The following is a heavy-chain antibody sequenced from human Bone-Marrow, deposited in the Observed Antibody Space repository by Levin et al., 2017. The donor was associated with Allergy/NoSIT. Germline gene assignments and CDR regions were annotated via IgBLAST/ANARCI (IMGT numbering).Heavy chain of an antibody. CDR1: GYTFTSYD. J-gene: IGHJ6*02. V-gene: IGHV1-8*01. D-gene: IGHD3-3*01. CDR2: MNPNSGNT. Sequence: ASVKVSCKASGYTFTSYDINWVRQATGQGLEWMGWMNPNSGNTGSAQKFQGRVTMTRNTSISTAYMEVSSLRSEDTAVYYCARAASDRKYYDFWIGFHSHYDALDVWGQGTTVTVS. CDR3: ARAASDRKYYDFWIGFHSHYDALDV.